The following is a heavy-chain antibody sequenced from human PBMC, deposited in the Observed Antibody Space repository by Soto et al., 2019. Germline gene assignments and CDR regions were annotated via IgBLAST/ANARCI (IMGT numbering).Heavy chain of an antibody. CDR1: GGTFSSYT. CDR3: ARDNYYGSGTSSYGMDV. D-gene: IGHD3-10*01. Sequence: QVQLVQSGAEVKKPGSSVKVSCKASGGTFSSYTISWVRQAPGQGLERMGRIIPILGIANYAQKFQGRVTITADKSTSTAYMELSSLRSEDTAVYYCARDNYYGSGTSSYGMDVWGQGTTVTVSS. V-gene: IGHV1-69*08. CDR2: IIPILGIA. J-gene: IGHJ6*02.